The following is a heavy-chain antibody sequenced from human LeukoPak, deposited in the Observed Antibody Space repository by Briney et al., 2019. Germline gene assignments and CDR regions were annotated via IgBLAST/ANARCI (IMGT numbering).Heavy chain of an antibody. CDR3: ARHPVKPDYYGTRAFDY. D-gene: IGHD3-10*01. V-gene: IGHV4-59*08. Sequence: SETLSLTCTVSGGSISSYYWSWIRQPPGKGLEWIGYNYYSGSTNYNPSLKSRVTISVDTSKNQFSLKLSSVTAADTAVYYCARHPVKPDYYGTRAFDYWGQGTLVTVSS. CDR1: GGSISSYY. J-gene: IGHJ4*02. CDR2: NYYSGST.